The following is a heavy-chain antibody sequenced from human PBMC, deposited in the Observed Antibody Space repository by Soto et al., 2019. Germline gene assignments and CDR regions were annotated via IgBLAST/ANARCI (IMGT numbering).Heavy chain of an antibody. V-gene: IGHV1-2*04. CDR2: INPNSGGT. J-gene: IGHJ4*02. Sequence: QVQLVQSGAEVKKPGASVKVSCKASGYTFTGYYMHWVRQAPGQGLEWMRWINPNSGGTNYAQKFQGWVTLTRDTXMSTAHMEVCRLRSDDTAVDYCARDARGAEAPRDYWGQGNLVTVSS. CDR3: ARDARGAEAPRDY. CDR1: GYTFTGYY.